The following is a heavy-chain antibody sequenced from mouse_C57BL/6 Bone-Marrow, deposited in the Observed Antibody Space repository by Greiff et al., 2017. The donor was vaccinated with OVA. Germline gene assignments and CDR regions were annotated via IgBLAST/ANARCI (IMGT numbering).Heavy chain of an antibody. Sequence: DVKLVESEGGLVQPGSSMKLSCTASGFTFSDYYMAWVRQVPEKGLEWVANINYDGSSTYYLDSLKSRFIISRDNAKNILYLQMSSLKSEDTATYYCAREVVTTSYWYFDVWGTGTTVTVSS. CDR1: GFTFSDYY. CDR3: AREVVTTSYWYFDV. V-gene: IGHV5-16*01. J-gene: IGHJ1*03. CDR2: INYDGSST. D-gene: IGHD2-2*01.